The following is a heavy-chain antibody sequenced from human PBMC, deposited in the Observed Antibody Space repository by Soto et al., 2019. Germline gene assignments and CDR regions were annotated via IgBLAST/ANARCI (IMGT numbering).Heavy chain of an antibody. Sequence: GGSLRLSCAVAGYTFGNHWTHWVRQAPGKGLEWVSRMNSDGSIINYADSVKGRFTVSRDNAKNTLYLQMNSLRVEDTAVYYCATAEVDYWGPGTLVTVS. J-gene: IGHJ4*02. V-gene: IGHV3-74*01. CDR3: ATAEVDY. CDR2: MNSDGSII. CDR1: GYTFGNHW.